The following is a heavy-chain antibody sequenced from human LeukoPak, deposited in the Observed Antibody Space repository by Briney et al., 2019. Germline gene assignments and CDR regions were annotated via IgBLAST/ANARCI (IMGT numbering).Heavy chain of an antibody. CDR2: FDPENDER. V-gene: IGHV1-24*01. CDR1: GHPLSELT. J-gene: IGHJ4*02. D-gene: IGHD4-11*01. CDR3: ATEMTSVVPDF. Sequence: ASVKVSCKVSGHPLSELTMHWARQAPGKGLEWIGGFDPENDERLNARKFRGRVTMTEDTSTDTAYMELSSLRSEDTAVYFCATEMTSVVPDFWGQGTLVTVSS.